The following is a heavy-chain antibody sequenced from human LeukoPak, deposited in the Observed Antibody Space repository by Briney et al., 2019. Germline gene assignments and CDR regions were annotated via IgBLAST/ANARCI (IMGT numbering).Heavy chain of an antibody. CDR3: ARAADYGDHWYFDL. J-gene: IGHJ2*01. CDR1: GGSISSGGYY. Sequence: PSETLSLTCTVSGGSISSGGYYWSWIRQHPGQGLEWIGYIYYSGSTYYNPSLKSRVTISVDTSKNQFSLKLSSVTAADTAVYYCARAADYGDHWYFDLWGRGTLVTVSS. D-gene: IGHD4-17*01. V-gene: IGHV4-31*03. CDR2: IYYSGST.